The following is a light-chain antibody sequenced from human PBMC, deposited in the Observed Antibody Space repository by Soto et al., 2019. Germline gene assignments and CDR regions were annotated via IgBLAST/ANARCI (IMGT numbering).Light chain of an antibody. V-gene: IGLV3-9*01. CDR2: RDT. CDR1: NIGSKN. J-gene: IGLJ1*01. CDR3: QVWDSNTGV. Sequence: SYELTQPLSVSVALGQTARITCGGNNIGSKNVHWYQQKPGQAPVLVIYRDTNRPPGIPARFSGSNSANTATLTISRAQAGDEGDYYCQVWDSNTGVFGTGTKVTVL.